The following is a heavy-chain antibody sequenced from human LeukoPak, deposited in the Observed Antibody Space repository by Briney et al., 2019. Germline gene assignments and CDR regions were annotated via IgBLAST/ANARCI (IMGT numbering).Heavy chain of an antibody. D-gene: IGHD2-2*01. V-gene: IGHV4-34*01. CDR3: ARRPVYCSSTSCAPRAFDY. CDR1: GGSFSGYY. J-gene: IGHJ4*02. CDR2: INHSGST. Sequence: PSGTLSLTCAVYGGSFSGYYWSWIRQPPGKGLEWIGEINHSGSTNYNPSLKSRVTISVDTSKNQFSLKLSSVTAADTAVYYCARRPVYCSSTSCAPRAFDYWGQGTLVTVSS.